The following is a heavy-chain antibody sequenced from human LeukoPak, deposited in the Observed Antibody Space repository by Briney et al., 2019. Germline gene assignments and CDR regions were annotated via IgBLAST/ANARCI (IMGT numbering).Heavy chain of an antibody. CDR1: GYSISSGYY. D-gene: IGHD2-2*01. J-gene: IGHJ3*02. CDR3: ARRSCSSTSCYPLDAFDI. Sequence: SETLSLTCAVSGYSISSGYYWGWIRQPPGTGLEWIGSIYHSGSTYYNPSLKSRVTISVDMSKNQFSLKLSSVTAADTAVYYCARRSCSSTSCYPLDAFDIWSQGTMVTVSS. CDR2: IYHSGST. V-gene: IGHV4-38-2*01.